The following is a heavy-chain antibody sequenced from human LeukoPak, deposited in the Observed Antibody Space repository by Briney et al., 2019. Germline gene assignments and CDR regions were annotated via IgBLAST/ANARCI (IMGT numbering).Heavy chain of an antibody. V-gene: IGHV1-69-2*01. J-gene: IGHJ2*01. Sequence: ASVNASCKASGYIFTDYYIYWVRQAPGEGLEWMGRIDAENAKTRYAEKFQGRVTISADTSSQTSYMELRRLRSDDTAMYFCARAGYGVIYYFDPWG. D-gene: IGHD4-17*01. CDR2: IDAENAKT. CDR1: GYIFTDYY. CDR3: ARAGYGVIYYFDP.